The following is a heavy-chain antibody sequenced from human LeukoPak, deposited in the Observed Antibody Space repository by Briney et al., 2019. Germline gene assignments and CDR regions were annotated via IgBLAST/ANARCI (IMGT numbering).Heavy chain of an antibody. Sequence: GGSLRLSCAASGFTFSSYGMHWVRQAPGKGLEWVAVISYDGSNKYYADSVKGRFTISRDNSKNTLYLQMNSLRAEDTAVYYCAKVSGPARDPFDYWGQGTLVTVSS. J-gene: IGHJ4*02. D-gene: IGHD5-24*01. V-gene: IGHV3-30*18. CDR1: GFTFSSYG. CDR3: AKVSGPARDPFDY. CDR2: ISYDGSNK.